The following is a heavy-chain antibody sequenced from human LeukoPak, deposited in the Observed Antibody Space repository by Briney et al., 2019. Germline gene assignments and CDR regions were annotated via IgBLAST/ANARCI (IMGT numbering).Heavy chain of an antibody. D-gene: IGHD6-19*01. CDR2: IYYSGST. V-gene: IGHV4-39*07. J-gene: IGHJ4*02. CDR3: ARVLPYSSGWGVDY. Sequence: SETLSLTCTVSGGSISSSSYYWGWIRQPPGKGLEWIASIYYSGSTNYNPSLKSRVTISVDTSKNQFSLNLSSVTAADTAVYYCARVLPYSSGWGVDYWGQGTLVTVSS. CDR1: GGSISSSSYY.